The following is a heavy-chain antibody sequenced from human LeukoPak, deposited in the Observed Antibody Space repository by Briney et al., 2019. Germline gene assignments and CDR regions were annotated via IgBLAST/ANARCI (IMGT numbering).Heavy chain of an antibody. V-gene: IGHV4-38-2*02. CDR3: ARRVVVPAATNFDY. D-gene: IGHD2-2*01. CDR2: IYHSGST. Sequence: SEALSLTCTVSGYSISSGYYWGWIRQPPGKGLERIGSIYHSGSTYYNPSLKSRVTISVDTSKNQFSLKLSSVTAADTAVYYCARRVVVPAATNFDYWGQGTLVTVSS. CDR1: GYSISSGYY. J-gene: IGHJ4*02.